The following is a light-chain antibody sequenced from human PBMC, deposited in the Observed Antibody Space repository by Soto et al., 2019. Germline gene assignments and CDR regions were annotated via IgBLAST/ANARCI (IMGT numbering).Light chain of an antibody. CDR3: SSYTSSSTSVV. J-gene: IGLJ2*01. V-gene: IGLV2-14*01. CDR1: SSDVGGYNY. Sequence: QSPLTQPASVSGSPGQSITISCTGNSSDVGGYNYVSWYQQHPGKDPKLMIYDVSNRPSGVSNRFAGSKSCNTASLTISGLQAEDEAEYYCSSYTSSSTSVVFGGGTKVTVL. CDR2: DVS.